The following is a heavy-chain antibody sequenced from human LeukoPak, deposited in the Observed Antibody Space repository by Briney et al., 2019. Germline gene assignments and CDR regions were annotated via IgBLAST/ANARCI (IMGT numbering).Heavy chain of an antibody. J-gene: IGHJ3*02. V-gene: IGHV3-23*01. CDR2: IGSSGGGT. CDR1: GLTFNNYA. CDR3: AKIHQNRVVVGAKGAFDI. D-gene: IGHD2-15*01. Sequence: GGSLRLSCEASGLTFNNYAMHWVRQSSGKGLEWVSGIGSSGGGTCYADSVKGRFTISRDTSKDTVYLQMDSLRAEDTAIYYCAKIHQNRVVVGAKGAFDIWGQGTVVTVSS.